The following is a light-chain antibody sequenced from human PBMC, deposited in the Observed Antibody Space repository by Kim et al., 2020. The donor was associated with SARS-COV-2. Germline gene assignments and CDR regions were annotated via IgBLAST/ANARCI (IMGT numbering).Light chain of an antibody. CDR2: GNT. CDR3: HSYDSSLSGSV. J-gene: IGLJ3*02. Sequence: QSVLTQPPSVSGAPGQRVTISCTGTSFNIGAGYDVHWYRQVPGTAPKLLIYGNTNRPSGVPDRFSGSKSGTSASLAITGLQAEDEADYYCHSYDSSLSGSVFAGGTKLTVL. CDR1: SFNIGAGYD. V-gene: IGLV1-40*01.